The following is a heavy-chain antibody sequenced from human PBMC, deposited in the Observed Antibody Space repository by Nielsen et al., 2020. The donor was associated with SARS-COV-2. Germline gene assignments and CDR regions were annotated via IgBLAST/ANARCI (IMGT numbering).Heavy chain of an antibody. J-gene: IGHJ6*02. CDR3: ARGAQQWLADS. V-gene: IGHV1-2*06. D-gene: IGHD6-19*01. Sequence: ASVKVSCKASGYTFTDYYMHWVRQAPGQGLEWMGRIYPKGGGTNYAQKFQGRVTMTRDTSISTVYMELSRLRYDDTAVYYCARGAQQWLADSWGQGTTVTVSS. CDR2: IYPKGGGT. CDR1: GYTFTDYY.